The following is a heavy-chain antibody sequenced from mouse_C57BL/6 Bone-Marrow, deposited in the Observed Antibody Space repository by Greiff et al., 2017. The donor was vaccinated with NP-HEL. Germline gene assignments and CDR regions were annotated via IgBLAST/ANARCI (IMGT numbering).Heavy chain of an antibody. CDR2: IHPNSGST. Sequence: QVQLQQPGAELVKHGASVKLSCKASGYTFTSYWMHWVKQRPGQGLEWIGMIHPNSGSTNYNEKFKSKATLTVDKSSSTAYMQLSSLTSEDSAVYYCASTRYGPWFAYWGQGTLVTVSA. CDR1: GYTFTSYW. D-gene: IGHD2-10*02. CDR3: ASTRYGPWFAY. J-gene: IGHJ3*01. V-gene: IGHV1-64*01.